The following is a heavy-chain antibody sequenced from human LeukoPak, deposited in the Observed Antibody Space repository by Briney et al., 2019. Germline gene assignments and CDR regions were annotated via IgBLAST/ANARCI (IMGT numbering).Heavy chain of an antibody. V-gene: IGHV4-59*01. Sequence: PSETLSLTCTVSGGSISSYYWSWIRQPPGKGLEWIGYIYYSGSTNYNPSLKSRVTISVDTSKNQFSLKLSSVTAADTAVYYCARVLCSGGSCNWFDPWGQGTLVSVSS. CDR2: IYYSGST. CDR1: GGSISSYY. CDR3: ARVLCSGGSCNWFDP. D-gene: IGHD2-15*01. J-gene: IGHJ5*02.